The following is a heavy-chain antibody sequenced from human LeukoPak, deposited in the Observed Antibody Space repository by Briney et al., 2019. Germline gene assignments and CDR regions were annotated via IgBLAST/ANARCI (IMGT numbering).Heavy chain of an antibody. CDR2: IYPGDSDT. CDR1: GYSLTSYW. Sequence: GESLKISCKGSGYSLTSYWIGWVRQMPGKGLEWMGIIYPGDSDTRYSPSFQGQVTISADKSISTAYLQWSSLKASDTAMYYCARRNDILTGYTDYWGQGTLVTVSS. CDR3: ARRNDILTGYTDY. V-gene: IGHV5-51*01. J-gene: IGHJ4*02. D-gene: IGHD3-9*01.